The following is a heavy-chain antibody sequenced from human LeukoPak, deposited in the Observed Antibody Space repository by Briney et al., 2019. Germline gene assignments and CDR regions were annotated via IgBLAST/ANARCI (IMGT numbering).Heavy chain of an antibody. CDR3: AKDLVPLLWVHTGGSGSYYSPLDY. CDR1: GSIFSSFA. J-gene: IGHJ4*02. D-gene: IGHD3-10*01. CDR2: ISGSGDST. V-gene: IGHV3-23*01. Sequence: TGGSLRLSCAASGSIFSSFAMTWVRQAPGKGLEWVTAISGSGDSTYYADSVKGRFTISRDNSKNTLYLQMNSLRAEDTAVYYCAKDLVPLLWVHTGGSGSYYSPLDYWGQGTLVTVSS.